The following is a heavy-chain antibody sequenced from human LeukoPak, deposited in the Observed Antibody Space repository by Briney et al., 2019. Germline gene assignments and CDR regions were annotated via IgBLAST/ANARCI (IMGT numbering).Heavy chain of an antibody. CDR1: GGTFSSYA. CDR2: IIPIFGTA. V-gene: IGHV1-69*13. CDR3: AGVSRFWSGYYAFDY. D-gene: IGHD3-3*01. Sequence: SVKVSCKASGGTFSSYAISWVRQAPGQGLEWMGGIIPIFGTANYAQKFQGRVTITADESTSTAYMELSSLRSEDTAVYYCAGVSRFWSGYYAFDYWGQGTLVTVSS. J-gene: IGHJ4*02.